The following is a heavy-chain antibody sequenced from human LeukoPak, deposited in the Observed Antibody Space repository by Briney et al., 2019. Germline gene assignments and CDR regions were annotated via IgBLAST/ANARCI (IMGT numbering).Heavy chain of an antibody. CDR3: AKEGVEYNWNDGDDAFDI. D-gene: IGHD1-20*01. CDR2: IIPIFGTA. V-gene: IGHV1-69*13. Sequence: ASVKVSCKASGGTFSSYAISWVRQAPGQGLEWMGGIIPIFGTANYAQKFQGRVTITADESTSTAYMELSSLRSEDTAVYYCAKEGVEYNWNDGDDAFDIWGQGTMVTVSS. J-gene: IGHJ3*02. CDR1: GGTFSSYA.